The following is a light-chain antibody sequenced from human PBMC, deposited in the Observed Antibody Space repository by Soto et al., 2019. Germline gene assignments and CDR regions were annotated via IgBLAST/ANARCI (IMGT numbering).Light chain of an antibody. J-gene: IGKJ5*01. Sequence: EVVLTQSPATLSLSPGERAILYFIAIENVMTFVDWYQQKPGQAPRLLIYGASNRATGIPARFSGSGSGTDFTLTISNLQSEDFAVYYCQQYHNWPIICGQGTRREIK. CDR2: GAS. V-gene: IGKV3-11*01. CDR3: QQYHNWPII. CDR1: ENVMTF.